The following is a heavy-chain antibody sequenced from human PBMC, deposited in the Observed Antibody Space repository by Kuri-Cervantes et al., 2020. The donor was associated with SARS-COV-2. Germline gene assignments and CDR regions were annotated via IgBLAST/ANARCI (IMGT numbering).Heavy chain of an antibody. J-gene: IGHJ4*02. Sequence: ASVKVSCKASGYTFTGYYMHWVRQAPGQGLEWMGIINPSGGSTSYAQKFQGRVTMTRDTSTSTVYMELSSLRSEDTAVYYCARDRGYCSGGSCSHFGYWGQGTLVTVSS. V-gene: IGHV1-46*01. CDR2: INPSGGST. D-gene: IGHD2-15*01. CDR1: GYTFTGYY. CDR3: ARDRGYCSGGSCSHFGY.